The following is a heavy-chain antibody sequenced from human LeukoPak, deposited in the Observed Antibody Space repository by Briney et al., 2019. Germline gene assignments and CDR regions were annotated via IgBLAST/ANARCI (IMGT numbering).Heavy chain of an antibody. CDR1: GFTFSSYA. D-gene: IGHD3-3*01. J-gene: IGHJ4*02. Sequence: PGGSLRLSCAASGFTFSSYAMNWVRQAPGKGLQWVSTISGSGGSTYYADSVKGRFTISRDNSKNTLYLQMNSLRAEDTAVYYCAREQGFLEWLLSSGFDYWGQGTLVTVSS. CDR2: ISGSGGST. V-gene: IGHV3-23*01. CDR3: AREQGFLEWLLSSGFDY.